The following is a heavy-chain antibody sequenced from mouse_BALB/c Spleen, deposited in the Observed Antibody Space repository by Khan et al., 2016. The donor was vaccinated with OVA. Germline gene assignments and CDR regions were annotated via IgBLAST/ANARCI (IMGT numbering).Heavy chain of an antibody. D-gene: IGHD2-14*01. Sequence: QVQLKQSGPGLVQPSQSLSITCTVSGFSLTSYGVHWVRQSPGKGLEWLGVIWSGGSTDYNAAFISRLSISKDNSKSQVFFKMNSLQANDTAIYYCARIFRGTTDYAMDYWGQGTPVTVSS. CDR3: ARIFRGTTDYAMDY. J-gene: IGHJ4*01. V-gene: IGHV2-2*02. CDR1: GFSLTSYG. CDR2: IWSGGST.